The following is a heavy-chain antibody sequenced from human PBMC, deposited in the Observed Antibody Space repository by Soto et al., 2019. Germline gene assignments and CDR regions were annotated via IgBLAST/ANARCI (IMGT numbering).Heavy chain of an antibody. V-gene: IGHV4-31*03. CDR2: IYYSGST. CDR1: GGSISSGGYY. J-gene: IGHJ6*02. D-gene: IGHD3-10*01. CDR3: ARDGGNYYGSGRQNSYYYYYGMDV. Sequence: PSETLSLTCTVSGGSISSGGYYWSWIRQHPGKGLEWIGYIYYSGSTYYNPSLKSRVTISVDTSKNQFSLKLSSVTAADTAVYYCARDGGNYYGSGRQNSYYYYYGMDVWGQGTTVTVSS.